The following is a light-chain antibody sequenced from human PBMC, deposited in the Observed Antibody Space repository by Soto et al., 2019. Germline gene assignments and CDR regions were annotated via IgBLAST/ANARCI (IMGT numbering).Light chain of an antibody. V-gene: IGKV1-39*01. J-gene: IGKJ2*01. CDR2: HAS. CDR3: QQSVSLPFT. CDR1: QSITSY. Sequence: IQMTQSPSSLFPSVGDTVSITCRASQSITSYLNWYQHKPGKPPKLVIYHASNLQTGVPSRFSGAGSGTDFTLTISSLQPEDFATYYCQQSVSLPFTFGPGTRLE.